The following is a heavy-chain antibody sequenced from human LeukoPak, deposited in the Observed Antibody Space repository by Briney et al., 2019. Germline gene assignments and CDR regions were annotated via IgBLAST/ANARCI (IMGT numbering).Heavy chain of an antibody. CDR2: ISYDGNTK. D-gene: IGHD1-1*01. CDR3: AREAIGTTKSDDAFDI. Sequence: GRSLRLACAATGITFSNFPMHWVRQAPGKGLEWVAVISYDGNTKYYADSVKGRFAITRDNSKNTLFLQMNSLRSEDTAVYYCAREAIGTTKSDDAFDIWGQGTMVTVSS. V-gene: IGHV3-30*09. J-gene: IGHJ3*02. CDR1: GITFSNFP.